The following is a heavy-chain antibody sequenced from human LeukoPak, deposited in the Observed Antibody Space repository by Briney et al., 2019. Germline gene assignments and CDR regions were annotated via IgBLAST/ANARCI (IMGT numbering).Heavy chain of an antibody. D-gene: IGHD2-2*01. CDR3: ARHDRDCSSTSCYHYMDV. Sequence: SETLSLTCTVSGGSISSYYWSWIRQPPGKGLEWIGEINHSGSTNYNPSLKSRVTISVDTSKNQFSLKLSSVTAADTAVYYCARHDRDCSSTSCYHYMDVWGKGTTVTVSS. J-gene: IGHJ6*03. V-gene: IGHV4-34*01. CDR1: GGSISSYY. CDR2: INHSGST.